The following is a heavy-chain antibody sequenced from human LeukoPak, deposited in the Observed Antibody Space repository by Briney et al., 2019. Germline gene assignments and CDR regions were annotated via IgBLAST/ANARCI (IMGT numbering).Heavy chain of an antibody. D-gene: IGHD3-10*01. V-gene: IGHV1-69*05. J-gene: IGHJ5*02. Sequence: GASVTVSCTASGGTFSSYAISWVRQAPGQGLEWMGGIIPIFGTANYAQKLQGRVTMTTDTSTSTAYMELRSLRSDDTAVYYCARDPKITMVRGPIYKGDWFDPWGQGTLVTVSS. CDR1: GGTFSSYA. CDR2: IIPIFGTA. CDR3: ARDPKITMVRGPIYKGDWFDP.